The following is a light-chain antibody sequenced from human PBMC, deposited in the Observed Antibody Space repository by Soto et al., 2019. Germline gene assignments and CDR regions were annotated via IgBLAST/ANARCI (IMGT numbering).Light chain of an antibody. CDR3: QQYGGSPPYT. V-gene: IGKV3-20*01. Sequence: EIVLTQSPGTLSLSPGERATLSCTASQSVATGYLAWYQQKPGQAPRLLIYGASTRATGIPDRFSGSGSGTDFTLTIIRLEPEDFAVYYCQQYGGSPPYTFGQGSKLEIK. CDR2: GAS. J-gene: IGKJ2*01. CDR1: QSVATGY.